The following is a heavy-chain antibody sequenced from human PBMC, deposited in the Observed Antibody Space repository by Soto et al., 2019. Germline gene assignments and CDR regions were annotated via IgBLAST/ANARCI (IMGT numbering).Heavy chain of an antibody. Sequence: LGESLKISCQCSGYTFSNFWIAWVRQLPGKGLEYMGIIYPGDSETRYSPSFHGKVTISADRSIGTAYLQWSSLEASDSAFYFCARSPRSSPYFDYWGQGALVTSP. D-gene: IGHD6-13*01. CDR3: ARSPRSSPYFDY. CDR1: GYTFSNFW. CDR2: IYPGDSET. J-gene: IGHJ4*02. V-gene: IGHV5-51*01.